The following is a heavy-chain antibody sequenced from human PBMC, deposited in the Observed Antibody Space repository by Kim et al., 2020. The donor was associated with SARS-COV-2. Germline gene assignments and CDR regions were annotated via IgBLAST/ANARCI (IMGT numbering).Heavy chain of an antibody. CDR3: AREWAPSSSWYSGSGYNWFDP. Sequence: ASVKVSCKASGYTFTGYYMHWVRQAPGQGLEWMGRINPNSGGTNYAQKFQGRVTMTRDTSISTAYMELSRLRSDDTAVYYCAREWAPSSSWYSGSGYNWFDPWGQGTLVTVSS. D-gene: IGHD6-13*01. V-gene: IGHV1-2*06. CDR2: INPNSGGT. CDR1: GYTFTGYY. J-gene: IGHJ5*02.